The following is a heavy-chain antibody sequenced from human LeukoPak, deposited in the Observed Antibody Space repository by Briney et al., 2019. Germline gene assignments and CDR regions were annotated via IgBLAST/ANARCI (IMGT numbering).Heavy chain of an antibody. CDR1: GYTFTGYY. CDR3: ARSPYYNFWSGYLPLDS. D-gene: IGHD3-3*01. V-gene: IGHV1-2*04. CDR2: INPNSGGT. Sequence: ASVKVSCKASGYTFTGYYMHWVRQAPGQGLEWMGWINPNSGGTNYAQKFQGWVTMTRDTSISTAYMELSRLRSDDTAVYYCARSPYYNFWSGYLPLDSWGQGTLVTVSS. J-gene: IGHJ4*02.